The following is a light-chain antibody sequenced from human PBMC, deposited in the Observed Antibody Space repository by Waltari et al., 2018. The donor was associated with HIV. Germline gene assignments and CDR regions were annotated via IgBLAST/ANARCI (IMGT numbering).Light chain of an antibody. V-gene: IGKV3-11*01. CDR3: QQRSRWPPAYT. J-gene: IGKJ2*01. CDR2: DAS. Sequence: EIVLTQSPATLSLSPGERATLSCRASQSVSIYLAWYQQKPGQPPRLLIYDASNRATAIPARFSGSGSRTDFTLTISSLEPEDFAVYYCQQRSRWPPAYTFGQGTKLEIK. CDR1: QSVSIY.